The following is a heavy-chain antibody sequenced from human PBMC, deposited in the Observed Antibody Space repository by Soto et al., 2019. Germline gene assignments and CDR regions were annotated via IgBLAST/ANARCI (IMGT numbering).Heavy chain of an antibody. V-gene: IGHV2-70*11. CDR2: IDWDDGE. CDR1: GFSLTSSGLG. D-gene: IGHD5-12*01. CDR3: ARTRRGSSGYDFDF. J-gene: IGHJ4*02. Sequence: SGPTLVNPTQTLTLTCTSSGFSLTSSGLGVSWLRQPPGRALEWLARIDWDDGEDYGTSLKTRLTISRDTSKNQVFLRLTNVAPVDTATYYCARTRRGSSGYDFDFWGQGALVTVYS.